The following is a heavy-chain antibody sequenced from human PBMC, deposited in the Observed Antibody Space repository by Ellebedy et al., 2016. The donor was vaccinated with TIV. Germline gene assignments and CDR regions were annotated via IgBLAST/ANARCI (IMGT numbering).Heavy chain of an antibody. J-gene: IGHJ4*02. CDR3: GRRQTTFEY. D-gene: IGHD4-11*01. Sequence: PGGSLRLSCAASGFTFGSYWMSWVRQAPGKGLEWVATIKQDGSEKNYVDSVKGRLAISSDNARSSLYLQMNSLSAEDTAVYYCGRRQTTFEYWGQGTLVTVSS. CDR2: IKQDGSEK. CDR1: GFTFGSYW. V-gene: IGHV3-7*01.